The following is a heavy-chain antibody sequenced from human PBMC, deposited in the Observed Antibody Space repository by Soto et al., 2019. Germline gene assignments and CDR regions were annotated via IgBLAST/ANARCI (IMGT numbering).Heavy chain of an antibody. Sequence: DALKISCEGSGYSFTTYWISWVRQMPGKGLEWMGRIDPSDSYTNYSPSFQGHVTISADKSISTAYLQWSSLKASDTAMYYCARHSATLTTEEYNWFDPCAQRDSVPVSS. J-gene: IGHJ5*02. CDR2: IDPSDSYT. D-gene: IGHD4-4*01. V-gene: IGHV5-10-1*01. CDR3: ARHSATLTTEEYNWFDP. CDR1: GYSFTTYW.